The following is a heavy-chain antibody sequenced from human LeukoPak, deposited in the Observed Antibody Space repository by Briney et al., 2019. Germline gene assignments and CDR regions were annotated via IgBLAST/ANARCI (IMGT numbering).Heavy chain of an antibody. CDR2: ISSSGSTI. CDR3: AKAADGYKPFGY. D-gene: IGHD5-24*01. CDR1: GFTFSSYE. V-gene: IGHV3-48*03. J-gene: IGHJ4*02. Sequence: GGSLRLSCAASGFTFSSYEMNWVRQAPGKGLEWVSYISSSGSTIYYADSVKGRFTISRDNAKNSLYLQMNSLRADDTAVYYCAKAADGYKPFGYWGQGTLVTVSS.